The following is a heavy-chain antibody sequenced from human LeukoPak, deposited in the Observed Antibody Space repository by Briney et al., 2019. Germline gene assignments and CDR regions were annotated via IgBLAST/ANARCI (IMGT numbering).Heavy chain of an antibody. CDR1: GYSFTSYW. Sequence: GESLQISCKGSGYSFTSYWIGWVRQMPGKGLEWMGIIYPGDSDTRYSPSFQGQVTISADKSISTAYLQWSSLKASDTAMYYCARQLATIFGVVTYDAFDIWGQGTMVTVSS. CDR3: ARQLATIFGVVTYDAFDI. V-gene: IGHV5-51*01. J-gene: IGHJ3*02. CDR2: IYPGDSDT. D-gene: IGHD3-3*01.